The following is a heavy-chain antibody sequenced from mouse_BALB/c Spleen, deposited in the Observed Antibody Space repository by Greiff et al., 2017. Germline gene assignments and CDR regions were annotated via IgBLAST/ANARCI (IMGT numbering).Heavy chain of an antibody. CDR2: ISYSGST. J-gene: IGHJ4*01. CDR3: ARYGNYGDYAMDY. V-gene: IGHV3-8*02. CDR1: GDSITSGY. Sequence: EVKLVESGPSLVKPSQTLSLTCSVTGDSITSGYWNWIRKFPGNKLEYMGYISYSGSTYYNPSLKSRISITRDTSKNQYYLQLNSVTTEDTATYYCARYGNYGDYAMDYWGQGTSVTVSS. D-gene: IGHD2-1*01.